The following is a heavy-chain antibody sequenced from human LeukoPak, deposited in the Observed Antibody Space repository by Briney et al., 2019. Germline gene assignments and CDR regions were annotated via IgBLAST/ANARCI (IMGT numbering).Heavy chain of an antibody. J-gene: IGHJ5*02. CDR2: IYYSGST. CDR1: GGSISSGDYY. V-gene: IGHV4-30-4*01. Sequence: SQTLSLTCTVSGGSISSGDYYWSWIRQPPGKGLEWIGYIYYSGSTYYNPSLKSRVTISVDTSKNQFSLKLSSVTAADTAVYYCARAALDYYDSSGYFGWFDPWGQGTLVTVSS. CDR3: ARAALDYYDSSGYFGWFDP. D-gene: IGHD3-22*01.